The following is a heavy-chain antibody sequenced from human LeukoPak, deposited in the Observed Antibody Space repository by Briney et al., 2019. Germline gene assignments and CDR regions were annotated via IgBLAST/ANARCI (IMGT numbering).Heavy chain of an antibody. J-gene: IGHJ4*02. D-gene: IGHD6-13*01. CDR1: GFTFSTYA. V-gene: IGHV3-23*01. CDR3: AKDKRQQPFDY. Sequence: GGSLRLPCAASGFTFSTYAMSWVRQAPGKGLEWVSAISGSGGSTYYADSVKGRFTISRDNSKNTLYLQMNSLRAEDTAVYYCAKDKRQQPFDYWGQGTLVTVSS. CDR2: ISGSGGST.